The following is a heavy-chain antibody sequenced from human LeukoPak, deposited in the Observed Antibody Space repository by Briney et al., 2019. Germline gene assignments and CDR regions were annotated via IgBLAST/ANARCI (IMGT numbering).Heavy chain of an antibody. Sequence: PSETLSLTCTVSGGSISGYYWSWLRQSPGKGLEWVGYIYNSGSTNYNPSLQSRVTISVDTSKNQFSLNLSSVTAADTAVYYCARYGSGTYPRFDYWGQGTLVTVSS. D-gene: IGHD3-10*01. CDR3: ARYGSGTYPRFDY. J-gene: IGHJ4*02. CDR2: IYNSGST. V-gene: IGHV4-59*08. CDR1: GGSISGYY.